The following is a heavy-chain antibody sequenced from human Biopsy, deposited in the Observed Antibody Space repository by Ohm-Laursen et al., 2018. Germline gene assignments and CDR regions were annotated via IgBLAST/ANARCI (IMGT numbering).Heavy chain of an antibody. D-gene: IGHD5-24*01. J-gene: IGHJ5*02. CDR1: GGPLNSHY. Sequence: SETLSLTCTVSGGPLNSHYWSWIRQPPGKGLEWIGYIYYSGIAANYNPSLKGRVTISVDTSKHQFSLRLTSATAADTAVYYCARGGFGLDGYNSPWGRGTLVIVSS. CDR2: IYYSGIA. V-gene: IGHV4-59*11. CDR3: ARGGFGLDGYNSP.